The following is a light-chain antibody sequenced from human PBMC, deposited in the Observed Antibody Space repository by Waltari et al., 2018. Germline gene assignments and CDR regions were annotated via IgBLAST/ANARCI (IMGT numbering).Light chain of an antibody. J-gene: IGLJ2*01. CDR1: VLAKGY. CDR2: KDF. Sequence: SYELTQPSSESVSQGQTATITCPGDVLAKGYVRWFVQRPGQAPGLGIYKDFERPSGIPERFSGSRSGTTVTLTISGAQVEDEAEYYCYSAADNRLLFGGGTNLTVL. V-gene: IGLV3-27*01. CDR3: YSAADNRLL.